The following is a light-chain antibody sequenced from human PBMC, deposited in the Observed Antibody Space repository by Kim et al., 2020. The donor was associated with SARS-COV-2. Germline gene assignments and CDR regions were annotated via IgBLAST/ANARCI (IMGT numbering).Light chain of an antibody. CDR1: QSISTW. J-gene: IGKJ1*01. CDR2: KAS. CDR3: QQYNSEPWT. V-gene: IGKV1-5*03. Sequence: DIQMTQSPSTLSASVGDRVTITCRASQSISTWLAWYQQKPGKAPKLLIYKASSLESGVPSRFSGSGSGTDFILTVSSLQPDDFVAYYCQQYNSEPWTFGQGTKGDIK.